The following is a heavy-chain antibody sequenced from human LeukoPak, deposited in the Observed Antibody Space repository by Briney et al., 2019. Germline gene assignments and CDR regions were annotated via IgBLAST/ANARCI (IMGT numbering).Heavy chain of an antibody. CDR1: GYTLTELS. CDR2: FDPEDGET. D-gene: IGHD6-19*01. CDR3: ATASRDQWLVHYFDY. V-gene: IGHV1-24*01. Sequence: ASVKVSCKVSGYTLTELSMHWVRQAPGKGLEWMGGFDPEDGETIYAQKFQGRVTMTEDTSTGTAYMELSSLRSEDTAVYYCATASRDQWLVHYFDYWGQGTLVTVSS. J-gene: IGHJ4*02.